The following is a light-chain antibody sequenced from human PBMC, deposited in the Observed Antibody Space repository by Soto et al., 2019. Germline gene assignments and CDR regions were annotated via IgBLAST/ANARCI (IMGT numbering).Light chain of an antibody. J-gene: IGKJ2*01. CDR3: HQYNSYPYT. CDR2: KAS. CDR1: QSISSW. V-gene: IGKV1-5*03. Sequence: DIQMTQSPSTLSASVGDRVTITCRASQSISSWLAWYQQNPGKAPKVLIYKASSLESGVPSRFSGSGSGTEFTLTISSLQPDDFATYYCHQYNSYPYTFGQGTKLEIK.